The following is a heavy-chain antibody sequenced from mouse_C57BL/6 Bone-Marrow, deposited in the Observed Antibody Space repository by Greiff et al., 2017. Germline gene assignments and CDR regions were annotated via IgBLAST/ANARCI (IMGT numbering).Heavy chain of an antibody. J-gene: IGHJ3*01. CDR1: GFTFTDYY. CDR2: IRNKANGYTT. CDR3: ARDDCGGFAY. V-gene: IGHV7-3*01. Sequence: EVHLVESGGGLVQPGGSLSLSCAASGFTFTDYYMSWVRQPPGKALEWLGFIRNKANGYTTEYSASVKGRFTISRDNSQSILYLQMNALRAEDSAAYYCARDDCGGFAYWGQGTLVTVSA.